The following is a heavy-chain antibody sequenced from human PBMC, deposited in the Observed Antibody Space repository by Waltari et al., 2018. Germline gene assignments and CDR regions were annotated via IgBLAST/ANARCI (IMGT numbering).Heavy chain of an antibody. CDR2: IRGSGANT. CDR3: AKGHGSGTYYTTHFDY. V-gene: IGHV3-23*01. D-gene: IGHD3-10*01. J-gene: IGHJ4*02. Sequence: EVQLLESGGGLVQPGGSLRLSCAASGFTFSDYAISWVRQAPGKGLEWVSAIRGSGANTFYADSVKGRFTISRDNSKNTLYLQMNSLRAEDTAVYFCAKGHGSGTYYTTHFDYWGQGSLVTVSS. CDR1: GFTFSDYA.